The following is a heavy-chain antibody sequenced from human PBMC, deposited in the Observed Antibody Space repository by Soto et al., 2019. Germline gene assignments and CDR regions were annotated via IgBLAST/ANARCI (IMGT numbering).Heavy chain of an antibody. CDR1: GFTLSDHY. J-gene: IGHJ3*01. CDR2: SRDKAQGYST. V-gene: IGHV3-72*01. Sequence: EVQLVESGGGLVQPGGSLRLSCAGSGFTLSDHYIDWVRQAPGKGLEWVGRSRDKAQGYSTAYAASVKGRFTTSRDESKNSVYLQMNSLRAEDTAVYFCGRNVLAVTEDAVDVWGQGTMVTVSS. D-gene: IGHD6-6*01. CDR3: GRNVLAVTEDAVDV.